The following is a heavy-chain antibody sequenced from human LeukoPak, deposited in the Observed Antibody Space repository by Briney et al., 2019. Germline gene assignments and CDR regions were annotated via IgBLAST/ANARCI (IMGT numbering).Heavy chain of an antibody. D-gene: IGHD6-13*01. Sequence: PLETLSLTCAVSGGSISSSSSNWWSWGRQPPGKGLEWIGEISHSGSTNYNPSLKSRVTMSLDKSNNQFSLKLTSVTAADTAMYYCARAIAAAGSRLDYWGQGTLVTVSS. J-gene: IGHJ4*02. V-gene: IGHV4-4*02. CDR1: GGSISSSSSNW. CDR2: ISHSGST. CDR3: ARAIAAAGSRLDY.